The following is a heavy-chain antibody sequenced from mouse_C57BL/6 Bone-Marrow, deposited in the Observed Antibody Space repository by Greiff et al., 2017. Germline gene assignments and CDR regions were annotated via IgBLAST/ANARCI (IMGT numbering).Heavy chain of an antibody. Sequence: EVQLVESGGGLVQPGGSLKLSCAASGFTFSDYYMYWVRQTPEKRLEWVAYISNGGGSTYYPDTVKGRFTISRDNAKNTLYLQMSRLKSEDTAMYYCARHTVGSFDYWGQGTTLTVSS. V-gene: IGHV5-12*01. CDR3: ARHTVGSFDY. D-gene: IGHD1-1*01. CDR1: GFTFSDYY. CDR2: ISNGGGST. J-gene: IGHJ2*01.